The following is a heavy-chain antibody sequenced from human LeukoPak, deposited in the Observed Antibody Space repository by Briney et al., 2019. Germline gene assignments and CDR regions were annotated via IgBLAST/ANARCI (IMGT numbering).Heavy chain of an antibody. V-gene: IGHV4-39*01. CDR1: GGSISSTSYF. Sequence: SETLSLTCTVSGGSISSTSYFWGWIRQPPGKGLEWIGHLSYIGSTYYKSSLKSRVTISVDTSKNQFSLKLTSVTAADMAVYYCVGMIAVANTEVDYWGRGTLVTVSS. J-gene: IGHJ4*02. CDR2: LSYIGST. D-gene: IGHD6-19*01. CDR3: VGMIAVANTEVDY.